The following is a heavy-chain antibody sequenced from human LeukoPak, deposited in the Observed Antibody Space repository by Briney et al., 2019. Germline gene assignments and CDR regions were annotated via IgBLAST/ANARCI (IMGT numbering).Heavy chain of an antibody. Sequence: GGSLRLSCAASGFTVSSNYMSWVRQAPGKGLEWVSVIYSGGSTYCADSVKGRFTISRDNSKNALYLQMNSLRAEDTAVYYCARIMVRGVIDAFDIWGQGTMVTVSS. D-gene: IGHD3-10*01. CDR3: ARIMVRGVIDAFDI. CDR1: GFTVSSNY. J-gene: IGHJ3*02. CDR2: IYSGGST. V-gene: IGHV3-53*01.